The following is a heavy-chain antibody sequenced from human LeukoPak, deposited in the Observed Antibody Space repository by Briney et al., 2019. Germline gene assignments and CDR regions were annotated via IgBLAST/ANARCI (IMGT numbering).Heavy chain of an antibody. CDR2: INHSGTT. D-gene: IGHD3-22*01. J-gene: IGHJ4*02. Sequence: SETLSLTCAVYGGSFSGYYWSWIRQPPGKGLEWIGEINHSGTTNYNPSLKSRVTTSVDTSRTQFSLRLSSVTAADTAVYYCARGQDDRSGTFDYWGQGTLVTVS. CDR3: ARGQDDRSGTFDY. CDR1: GGSFSGYY. V-gene: IGHV4-34*01.